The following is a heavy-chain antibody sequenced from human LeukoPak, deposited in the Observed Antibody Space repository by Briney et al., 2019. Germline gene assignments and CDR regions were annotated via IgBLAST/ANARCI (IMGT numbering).Heavy chain of an antibody. Sequence: PTGGSLRLSCAASGFPFSTYAMSWVRQAPGKGLEWVSAISGSGATSYYADSVKGHFTISRDNSKNTLYLQMNSLRAGDTAVYYCAKIKSIFGVVSRPFDHWGQGTLVTVSS. CDR1: GFPFSTYA. CDR3: AKIKSIFGVVSRPFDH. CDR2: ISGSGATS. D-gene: IGHD3-3*01. V-gene: IGHV3-23*01. J-gene: IGHJ4*02.